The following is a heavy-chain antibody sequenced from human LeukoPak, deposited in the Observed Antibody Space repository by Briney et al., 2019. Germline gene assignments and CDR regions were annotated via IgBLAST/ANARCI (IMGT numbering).Heavy chain of an antibody. CDR2: ISRNGAVT. CDR1: GPIFDDYT. CDR3: AREYSSGWEGRDY. Sequence: GGSLRLSCAASGPIFDDYTMHWVRQAPGKGLEWVSLISRNGAVTKYADSVRGRFTISRDNAKNSLYLQMNSLRAEDTAVYYCAREYSSGWEGRDYWGQGTLVTVSS. D-gene: IGHD6-19*01. J-gene: IGHJ4*02. V-gene: IGHV3-43*01.